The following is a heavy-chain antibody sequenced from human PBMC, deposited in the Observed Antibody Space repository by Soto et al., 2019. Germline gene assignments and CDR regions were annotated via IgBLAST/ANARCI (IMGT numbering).Heavy chain of an antibody. V-gene: IGHV3-30*18. D-gene: IGHD3-3*02. J-gene: IGHJ4*02. CDR3: AKDKSHFWGGACKDYFDH. CDR1: GFMFSTYG. CDR2: VSLDGTNK. Sequence: QVQLVDSGGGVVQPGRSLRLSCTASGFMFSTYGMHWVRQAPGKGLEWVALVSLDGTNKYYADSVKGRFTISRDNSKNTLYLQMDSLRAEDTAVYYCAKDKSHFWGGACKDYFDHWGQGTLVTVSS.